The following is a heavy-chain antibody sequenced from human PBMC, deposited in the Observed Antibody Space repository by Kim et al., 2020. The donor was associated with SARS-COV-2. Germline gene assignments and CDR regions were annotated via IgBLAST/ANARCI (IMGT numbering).Heavy chain of an antibody. CDR3: ARTGYSSSSPGYYYYGMDV. Sequence: ASVKVSCKASGYTFTSYDINWVRQATGQGLEWMGWMNPNSGNTGYAQKFQGRVTMTRNTSISTAYMELSSLRSEDTAVYYCARTGYSSSSPGYYYYGMDVWGQGTTVTVSS. D-gene: IGHD6-6*01. CDR1: GYTFTSYD. V-gene: IGHV1-8*01. J-gene: IGHJ6*02. CDR2: MNPNSGNT.